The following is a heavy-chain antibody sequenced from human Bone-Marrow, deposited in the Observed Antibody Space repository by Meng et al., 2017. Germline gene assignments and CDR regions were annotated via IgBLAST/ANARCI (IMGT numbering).Heavy chain of an antibody. J-gene: IGHJ4*02. CDR2: INYSGSN. CDR1: GGVLSGYY. Sequence: VHLQQWGAGLFLPSATPSPPLPVCGGVLSGYYWDRIRPPPGKGLEVNGEINYSGSNNYNPSLKSRVTISVDTSKNQFSLKLSSVTAADTAVYYCARGGVRGGIDYWGQGTLVTVSS. D-gene: IGHD3-10*01. CDR3: ARGGVRGGIDY. V-gene: IGHV4-34*02.